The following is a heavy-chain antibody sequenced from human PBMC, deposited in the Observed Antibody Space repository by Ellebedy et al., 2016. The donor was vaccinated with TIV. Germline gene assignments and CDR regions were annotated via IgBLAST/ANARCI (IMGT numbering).Heavy chain of an antibody. CDR2: IWYDGSDA. Sequence: GESLKISXAVSGFTFRNYGFHWVRQAPGKGLEWVAIIWYDGSDAKYADSVKGRFTISRDNSKNTLYLQMNSLRAEDTAVYYCAKVGVVAGGRYGMDVWGQGTTVTVSS. D-gene: IGHD2-21*01. J-gene: IGHJ6*02. CDR1: GFTFRNYG. V-gene: IGHV3-33*06. CDR3: AKVGVVAGGRYGMDV.